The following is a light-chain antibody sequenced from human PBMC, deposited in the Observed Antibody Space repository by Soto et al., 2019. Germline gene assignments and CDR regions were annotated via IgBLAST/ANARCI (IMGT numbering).Light chain of an antibody. CDR2: DAS. CDR3: KQYNSYYT. Sequence: DIQMTQSPSTLSASVGDRVTITCRASQSISSWLAWYQQKPGKAPKLLIYDASSLESGVPSSFSGSGSGTEFTLTISSLQPDDFATYYCKQYNSYYTFGQGTKLEIK. V-gene: IGKV1-5*01. CDR1: QSISSW. J-gene: IGKJ2*01.